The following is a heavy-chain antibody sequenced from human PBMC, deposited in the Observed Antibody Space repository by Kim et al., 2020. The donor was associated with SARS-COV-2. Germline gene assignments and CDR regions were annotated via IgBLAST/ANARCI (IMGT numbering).Heavy chain of an antibody. V-gene: IGHV4-59*08. Sequence: SETLSLTCTVYGGSFSSDCWSWIRQAPGKGLEWIGYIFDGGSTNYNPSLRSRVTISLDTSKNQFSLKLSSVTAADTAVYYCARGIPVAVAFDDWGLGTLVTVSP. D-gene: IGHD6-13*01. CDR1: GGSFSSDC. CDR3: ARGIPVAVAFDD. J-gene: IGHJ4*02. CDR2: IFDGGST.